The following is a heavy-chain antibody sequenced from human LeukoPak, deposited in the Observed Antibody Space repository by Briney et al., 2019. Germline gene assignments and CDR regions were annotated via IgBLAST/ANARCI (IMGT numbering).Heavy chain of an antibody. Sequence: SETLSLTCTVSGGSISNYYLTWIRQPPGKGLEWIGYFHNSGTSTYNPSLKSRVTISADTSKNQFSLKLNSLTTADTAVYYCTRGAGWLIDYWGQGILVTVSS. CDR2: FHNSGTS. V-gene: IGHV4-59*01. J-gene: IGHJ4*02. CDR1: GGSISNYY. D-gene: IGHD3-16*01. CDR3: TRGAGWLIDY.